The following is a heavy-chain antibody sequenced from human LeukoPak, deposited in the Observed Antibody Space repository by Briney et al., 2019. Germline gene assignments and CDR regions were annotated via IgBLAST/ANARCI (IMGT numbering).Heavy chain of an antibody. J-gene: IGHJ4*02. D-gene: IGHD3-22*01. CDR1: GFTVSSYA. Sequence: GRSLRLSCAASGFTVSSYALHWVRQAPGKGLEWVAVISYDGTNEFYADSVKGRFTISRDNSKNTLYLQMNSLRAEDTAVYYCARNDNYWGQGTLVTVSS. V-gene: IGHV3-30-3*01. CDR3: ARNDNY. CDR2: ISYDGTNE.